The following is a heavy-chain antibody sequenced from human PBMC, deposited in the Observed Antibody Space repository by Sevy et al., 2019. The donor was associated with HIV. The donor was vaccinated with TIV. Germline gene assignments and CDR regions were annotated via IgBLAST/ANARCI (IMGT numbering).Heavy chain of an antibody. D-gene: IGHD1-26*01. CDR1: GFTFDDYA. CDR2: ISWKSVSI. Sequence: GGSLRLSCAASGFTFDDYAMHWVRQAPGKGLEWVSGISWKSVSIGYADSVKGRFTISRDNAKNSLYLQMNSLGAEDTAFYYCAGEGTGSYFYWGQGTLVTVSS. V-gene: IGHV3-9*01. J-gene: IGHJ4*02. CDR3: AGEGTGSYFY.